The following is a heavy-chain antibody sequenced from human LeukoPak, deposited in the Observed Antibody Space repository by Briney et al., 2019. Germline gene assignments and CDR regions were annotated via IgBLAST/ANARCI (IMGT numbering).Heavy chain of an antibody. CDR3: ARAGSYRGYFDY. D-gene: IGHD1-26*01. V-gene: IGHV4-39*07. CDR1: GDSMRSSPSYY. CDR2: VYYNGST. Sequence: SETLSLTCTVSGDSMRSSPSYYWGWVRQPPGKGLEWIGSVYYNGSTNNTSLKSRVTISVDTSKSQFSLKLTSVTAADTAVYYCARAGSYRGYFDYWGQGALVTVSS. J-gene: IGHJ4*02.